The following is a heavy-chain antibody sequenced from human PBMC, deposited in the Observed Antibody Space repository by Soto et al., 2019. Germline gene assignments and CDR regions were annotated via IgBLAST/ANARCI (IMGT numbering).Heavy chain of an antibody. CDR2: IICSGGST. CDR1: GFTFSNYA. D-gene: IGHD3-3*01. Sequence: PGGSLRLSCTTSGFTFSNYAMSWVRQGPGKGLEWVSAIICSGGSTYYADSVKGRFTISRDNSKNTLYLQMNSLRAEDTAVYYCATSRITIFGVVTNDAFDIWGQGTMVTVSS. J-gene: IGHJ3*02. V-gene: IGHV3-23*01. CDR3: ATSRITIFGVVTNDAFDI.